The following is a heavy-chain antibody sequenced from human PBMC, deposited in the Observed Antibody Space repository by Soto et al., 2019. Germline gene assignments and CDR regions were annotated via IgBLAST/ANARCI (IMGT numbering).Heavy chain of an antibody. CDR2: IYYSGST. Sequence: SETLSLTCTVSGGSISSYYWSWIRQPPGKGLEWIGYIYYSGSTNYNPSFKSRVTISVDTSKNQFSLKLSSVTAADTAVYYCARDLREMATITSYYYYGMDVCGQGTTVTVS. CDR1: GGSISSYY. J-gene: IGHJ6*02. D-gene: IGHD5-12*01. V-gene: IGHV4-59*01. CDR3: ARDLREMATITSYYYYGMDV.